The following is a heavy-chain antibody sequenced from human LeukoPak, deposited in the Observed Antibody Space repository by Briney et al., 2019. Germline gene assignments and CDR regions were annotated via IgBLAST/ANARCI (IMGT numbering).Heavy chain of an antibody. V-gene: IGHV3-23*01. CDR1: GLTFSSYA. J-gene: IGHJ3*02. CDR3: ANSYDSSGTGAFDI. Sequence: GGSLRLSCAASGLTFSSYAMSWVRQAPGKGLEWVSTISGSGDSTYYADSVKGRFTISRDNSKNTLYLQMNSLRAEDTAVYYCANSYDSSGTGAFDIWGQGTMVTVSS. CDR2: ISGSGDST. D-gene: IGHD3-22*01.